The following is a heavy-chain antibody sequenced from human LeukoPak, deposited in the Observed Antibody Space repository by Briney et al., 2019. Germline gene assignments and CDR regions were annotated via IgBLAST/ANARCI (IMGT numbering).Heavy chain of an antibody. V-gene: IGHV3-21*01. CDR1: GFTFSSYS. J-gene: IGHJ4*02. Sequence: GGSLRLSCAASGFTFSSYSMNWVCQAPGKGLEWVSSISSSSSYIYYADSVKGRFTISRDNAKNSLYLQMNSLRAEDTAVYYCARAHGAVLRYFDWSPRPSDYWGQGTLVTVSS. D-gene: IGHD3-9*01. CDR3: ARAHGAVLRYFDWSPRPSDY. CDR2: ISSSSSYI.